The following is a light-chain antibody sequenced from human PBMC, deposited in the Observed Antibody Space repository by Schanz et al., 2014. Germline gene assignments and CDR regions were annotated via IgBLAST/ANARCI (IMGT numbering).Light chain of an antibody. CDR1: QTVGSGY. CDR3: QQRSSWPLT. J-gene: IGKJ4*01. CDR2: SAF. Sequence: EVVLTQSPETMSLSPGDRAALSCRASQTVGSGYLAWYQQKPGRAPRLLIYSAFTRVTGIPDRFSGSGSGTDFTLTISRLEPEDFAVYYCQQRSSWPLTFGGGTKVEIK. V-gene: IGKV3D-20*02.